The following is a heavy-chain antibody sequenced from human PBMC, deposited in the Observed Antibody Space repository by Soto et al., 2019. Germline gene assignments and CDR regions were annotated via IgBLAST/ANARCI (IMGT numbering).Heavy chain of an antibody. D-gene: IGHD3-10*01. CDR3: ARLSYYGSGSYYKRGYFDY. CDR1: GFTFSSYG. Sequence: QVQLVESGGGVVQPGRSLRLSCAASGFTFSSYGMHWVRQAPGKGLEWVAVIWYDGSNKYYADSVKGRFTISRDNSKNTLYLQMNSLRAEDTAVYYCARLSYYGSGSYYKRGYFDYWGQGTLVTVSS. J-gene: IGHJ4*02. CDR2: IWYDGSNK. V-gene: IGHV3-33*01.